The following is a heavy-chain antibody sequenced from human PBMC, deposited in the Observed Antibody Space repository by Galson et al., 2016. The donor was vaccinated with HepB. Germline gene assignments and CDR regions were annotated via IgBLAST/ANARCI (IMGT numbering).Heavy chain of an antibody. CDR2: ISSSSSTI. J-gene: IGHJ4*02. CDR3: AKVKQLTYFDS. V-gene: IGHV3-48*01. CDR1: GFTFGSYS. D-gene: IGHD6-13*01. Sequence: SLRLSCAASGFTFGSYSMNWVRQAPGKGLEWVSHISSSSSTIYYVDSVKGRFTTSRDNAKNSLYLQMNSLRAEDTAVYYCAKVKQLTYFDSWGQGTLVTVSS.